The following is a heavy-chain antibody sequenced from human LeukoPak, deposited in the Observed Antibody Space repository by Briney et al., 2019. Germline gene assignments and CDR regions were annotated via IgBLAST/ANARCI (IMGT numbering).Heavy chain of an antibody. CDR2: IYYSGST. V-gene: IGHV4-59*08. J-gene: IGHJ4*02. D-gene: IGHD6-13*01. CDR3: ARLHRLGPYSSSWYYFDY. CDR1: GGSISSYY. Sequence: SETLSLTCTVSGGSISSYYWSWIRQPPGKGLEWIGYIYYSGSTNYNPSLKSRVTISVDTSKNQFSLKLSSVTAAGTAVYYCARLHRLGPYSSSWYYFDYWGQGTLVTVSS.